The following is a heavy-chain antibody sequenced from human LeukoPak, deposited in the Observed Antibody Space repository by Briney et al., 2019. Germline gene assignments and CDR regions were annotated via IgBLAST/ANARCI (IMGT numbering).Heavy chain of an antibody. CDR2: IYSSGST. D-gene: IGHD2-15*01. Sequence: PGGSLRLSCAASGFTVNTNYMSWVRQAPGKGLEWVSIIYSSGSTYYVDSVKGRFTISRDNSKNTLYLQMNSLRAEDTAVYYCATRSLPGYYYGMDVWGQGTMVTVSS. CDR1: GFTVNTNY. V-gene: IGHV3-53*01. CDR3: ATRSLPGYYYGMDV. J-gene: IGHJ6*02.